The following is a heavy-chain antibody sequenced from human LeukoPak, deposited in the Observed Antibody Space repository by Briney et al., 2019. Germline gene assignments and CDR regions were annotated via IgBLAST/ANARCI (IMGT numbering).Heavy chain of an antibody. CDR1: GGSFSGYY. Sequence: SETLSLTYAVYGGSFSGYYWSWIRQPPGKGLEWIGEINHSGSTNYNPSLKSRVTISVDTSKNQFSLKLSSVTAADTAVFYCARGYSSGWYFGEYYFDYWGQGTLVTVSS. J-gene: IGHJ4*02. D-gene: IGHD6-19*01. CDR2: INHSGST. V-gene: IGHV4-34*01. CDR3: ARGYSSGWYFGEYYFDY.